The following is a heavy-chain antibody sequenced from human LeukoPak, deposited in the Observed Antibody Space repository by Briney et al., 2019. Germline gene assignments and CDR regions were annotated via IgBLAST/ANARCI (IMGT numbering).Heavy chain of an antibody. V-gene: IGHV4-34*01. CDR3: ARAGVVVPATNWFDP. Sequence: SETLSLTCAVYGGSFSGYYWSWIRQPPGKGLEWIGEINHSGSTNYNPSHKSRVTISVDTSKNQFSLKLSSVAAADTAVYYCARAGVVVPATNWFDPWGQGTLVTVSS. D-gene: IGHD2-2*01. CDR2: INHSGST. CDR1: GGSFSGYY. J-gene: IGHJ5*02.